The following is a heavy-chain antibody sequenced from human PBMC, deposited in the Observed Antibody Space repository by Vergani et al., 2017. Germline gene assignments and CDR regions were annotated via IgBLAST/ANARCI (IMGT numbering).Heavy chain of an antibody. CDR1: GFTFTSYG. J-gene: IGHJ4*02. Sequence: EVQLVESGGGLVKPGGSLRLSCAVSGFTFTSYGISWVRQAPGKGLEWVSGISASGGSTYYTDSVKGRFIISRDISKNTLYLQMSSLRADDTAVYYCAKDRPRDWETPLFLFDYWGQGTLVAVSS. CDR2: ISASGGST. CDR3: AKDRPRDWETPLFLFDY. V-gene: IGHV3-23*04. D-gene: IGHD1-26*01.